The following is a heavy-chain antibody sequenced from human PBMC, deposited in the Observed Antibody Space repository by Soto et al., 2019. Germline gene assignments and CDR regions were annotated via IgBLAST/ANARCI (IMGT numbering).Heavy chain of an antibody. CDR2: INAGNGNT. CDR1: GYTFTGYA. CDR3: ARAVAVAADSDY. J-gene: IGHJ4*02. V-gene: IGHV1-3*01. D-gene: IGHD6-19*01. Sequence: VASVKVSCKASGYTFTGYAMHWVRQAPGQRLEWMGWINAGNGNTKYSQKFQGRVTITRDTSASTAYMELSSLRSEDTAVYYCARAVAVAADSDYWGQGTLVTVSS.